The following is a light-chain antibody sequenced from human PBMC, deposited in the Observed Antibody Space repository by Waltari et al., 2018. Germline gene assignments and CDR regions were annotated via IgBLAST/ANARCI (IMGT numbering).Light chain of an antibody. CDR2: YNF. CDR1: SSNIGAAYD. Sequence: QSVLTQPPSVSGAPGQPVTISCIGRSSNIGAAYDVHWYQQLPGTAPKLLIFYNFHRPSGVPYRFSAAKSGTSAFLAISGFQAEDEADYYCQSYDSLSALYVFGTETKVSVL. V-gene: IGLV1-40*01. J-gene: IGLJ1*01. CDR3: QSYDSLSALYV.